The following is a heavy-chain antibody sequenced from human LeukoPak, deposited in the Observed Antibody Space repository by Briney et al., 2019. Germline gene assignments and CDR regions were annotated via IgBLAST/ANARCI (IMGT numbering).Heavy chain of an antibody. D-gene: IGHD6-6*01. J-gene: IGHJ4*02. V-gene: IGHV1-8*01. Sequence: ASVKVSCKASGYTFTSYDINWVRQATGQGLEWMGWMNPNNGNTDYAQKFQGRVTLTRNTSISTAYMELSSLRSEDTAVYYCATGASSSSELYYFDYWGQGTLVTVSS. CDR3: ATGASSSSELYYFDY. CDR2: MNPNNGNT. CDR1: GYTFTSYD.